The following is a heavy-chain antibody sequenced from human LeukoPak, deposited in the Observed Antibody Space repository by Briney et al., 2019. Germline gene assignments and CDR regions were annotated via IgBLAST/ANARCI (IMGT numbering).Heavy chain of an antibody. CDR2: IYYSGST. V-gene: IGHV4-59*08. Sequence: SETLSLTCTVSGGSISSYYWSWIRQPPGKGLELIGYIYYSGSTNYNPSLKSRVTISVDTSKNQFSLKLSSVTAADTAVYYCARRGWGYFDYWGQGTLVTVSS. J-gene: IGHJ4*02. CDR1: GGSISSYY. D-gene: IGHD3-16*01. CDR3: ARRGWGYFDY.